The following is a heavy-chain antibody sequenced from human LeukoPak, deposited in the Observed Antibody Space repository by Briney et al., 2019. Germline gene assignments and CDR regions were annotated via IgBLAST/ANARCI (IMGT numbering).Heavy chain of an antibody. Sequence: SETLSLTCTVSGGSISSGDDYWSWIRQPPGKGLEWIGYIYYSGSTYYNPSLKSRVTISVDTSKNQFSLKLSSVTAADTAVYYCARESSGWTKAFDYWGQGTLVTVSS. D-gene: IGHD6-19*01. CDR2: IYYSGST. CDR3: ARESSGWTKAFDY. V-gene: IGHV4-30-4*01. J-gene: IGHJ4*02. CDR1: GGSISSGDDY.